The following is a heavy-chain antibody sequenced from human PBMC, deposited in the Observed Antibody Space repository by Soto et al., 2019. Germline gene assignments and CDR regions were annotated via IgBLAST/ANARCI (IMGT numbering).Heavy chain of an antibody. D-gene: IGHD3-10*01. V-gene: IGHV1-18*04. CDR1: GGTFTSYG. J-gene: IGHJ6*02. CDR2: ISAYNGNT. Sequence: VASVKVSCKASGGTFTSYGISWVRQAPGQGLEWMGWISAYNGNTNYAQKLQGRVTMTTDTSTSTAYMELRSLRSDDTAVYYCARGDMVRGVTRSYYYGMDVWGQGTTVTVSS. CDR3: ARGDMVRGVTRSYYYGMDV.